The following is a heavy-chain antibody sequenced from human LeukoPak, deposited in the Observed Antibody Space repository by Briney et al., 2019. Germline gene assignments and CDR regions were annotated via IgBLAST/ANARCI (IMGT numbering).Heavy chain of an antibody. V-gene: IGHV3-23*01. CDR2: MSSSDDGR. D-gene: IGHD3-10*01. Sequence: GGSLRLSCAASGFTFSSYEMNWVRQAPGKGLEWVSAMSSSDDGRYYAASVRGRFTIPRDTSRSTLYLQMNSLRAEDTAVYYCAKQVHTYYYGSGSSDWGQGTLVTVSS. CDR3: AKQVHTYYYGSGSSD. J-gene: IGHJ4*02. CDR1: GFTFSSYE.